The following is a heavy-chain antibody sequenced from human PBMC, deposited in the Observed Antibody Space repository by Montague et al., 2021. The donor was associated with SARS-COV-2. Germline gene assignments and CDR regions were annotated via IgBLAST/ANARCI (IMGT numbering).Heavy chain of an antibody. CDR1: GASISSSENS. CDR3: ARHVTFGGVVVELDY. Sequence: SETLSLTCTVSGASISSSENSWGWIRQSPRKGLEWFGSIFYSGTTYFNPSLRSRIAISVDTSKNQFSLKVTSVTAADTAVYYCARHVTFGGVVVELDYWGQGHLVSVSS. J-gene: IGHJ4*02. CDR2: IFYSGTT. D-gene: IGHD3-16*02. V-gene: IGHV4-39*01.